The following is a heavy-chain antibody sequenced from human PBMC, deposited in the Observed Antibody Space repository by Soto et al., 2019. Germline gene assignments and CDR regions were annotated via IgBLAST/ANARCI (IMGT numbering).Heavy chain of an antibody. CDR2: IYYSGST. V-gene: IGHV4-31*03. D-gene: IGHD3-16*02. Sequence: SETLSLTCTVSGGSISSGGYYWSWIRQHPGKGLGWIGYIYYSGSTYYNPSLKSRVTVSVDTSKNQFSLKLSSVTAADTAVYYCARVRVIRMNWFDPWGQGTLVTVSS. J-gene: IGHJ5*02. CDR1: GGSISSGGYY. CDR3: ARVRVIRMNWFDP.